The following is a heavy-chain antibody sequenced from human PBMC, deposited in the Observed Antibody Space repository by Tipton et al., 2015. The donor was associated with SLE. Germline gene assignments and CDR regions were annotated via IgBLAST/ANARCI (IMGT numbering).Heavy chain of an antibody. CDR2: IWYDGSNK. CDR3: AKGLSPRDAFDI. CDR1: GFTFSSYG. J-gene: IGHJ3*02. Sequence: SLRLSCAAPGFTFSSYGMHWVRQAPGKGLEWVAVIWYDGSNKYYADSVKGRFTISRDNSKNTLYLQMNSLRAEDTAVYYCAKGLSPRDAFDIWGPGTMVTVSS. V-gene: IGHV3-30*18.